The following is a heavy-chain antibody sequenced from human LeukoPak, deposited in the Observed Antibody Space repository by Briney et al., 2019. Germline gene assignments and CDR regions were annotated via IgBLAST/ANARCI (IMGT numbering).Heavy chain of an antibody. Sequence: PGGSLRLSCAASGFTFSSYAMSWVRQAPGKGLEWVSAISGSGGSTYYADSVKGRFTISRDNSKNTLYLQMNSLRAEDTAVYYFAKPGYDSSGRNPPDTYYYYGMDVWGQGTTVTVSS. D-gene: IGHD3-22*01. J-gene: IGHJ6*02. V-gene: IGHV3-23*01. CDR3: AKPGYDSSGRNPPDTYYYYGMDV. CDR2: ISGSGGST. CDR1: GFTFSSYA.